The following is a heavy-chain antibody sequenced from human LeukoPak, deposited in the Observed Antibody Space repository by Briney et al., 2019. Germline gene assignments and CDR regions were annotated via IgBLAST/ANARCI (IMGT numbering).Heavy chain of an antibody. J-gene: IGHJ4*02. Sequence: GGSLRLSCAASGFTFSSYAINWVRQAPGKGLEWVANIKQDGSEKNYVDSVKGRFTISRDNAENSLFLQMNSLRVEDTAVYYCAREWQGGIAAAGTRIEGDYWGQGTLVAVSS. CDR3: AREWQGGIAAAGTRIEGDY. V-gene: IGHV3-7*01. D-gene: IGHD6-13*01. CDR2: IKQDGSEK. CDR1: GFTFSSYA.